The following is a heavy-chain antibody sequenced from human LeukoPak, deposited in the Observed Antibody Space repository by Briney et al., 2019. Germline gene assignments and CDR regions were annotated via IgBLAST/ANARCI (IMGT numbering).Heavy chain of an antibody. D-gene: IGHD5-18*01. Sequence: PSGTLSLTCAVSGGSISSSSWWSWVRQPPGKGLEWIGEIYHSGSTNYNPSLKSRVTISVDKSKNQFSLELSSVTAADTAVYYCARHDGYSYGYDYYYYGMDVWGKGTTVTVSS. V-gene: IGHV4-4*02. CDR2: IYHSGST. CDR1: GGSISSSSW. J-gene: IGHJ6*04. CDR3: ARHDGYSYGYDYYYYGMDV.